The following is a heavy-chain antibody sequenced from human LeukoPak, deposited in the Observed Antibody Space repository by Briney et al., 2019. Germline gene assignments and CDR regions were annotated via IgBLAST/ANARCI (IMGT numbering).Heavy chain of an antibody. CDR2: INHSGST. V-gene: IGHV4-39*07. CDR1: GGSISRSSYY. D-gene: IGHD1/OR15-1a*01. J-gene: IGHJ3*02. CDR3: ARGPALGQRRNNAFDI. Sequence: NSSETLSLTCTVSGGSISRSSYYWGWIRQPPGKGLEWIGEINHSGSTNYNPSLKSRVTISVDTSKNQFSLKLSSVTAADTAVYYCARGPALGQRRNNAFDIWGQGTMVTVSS.